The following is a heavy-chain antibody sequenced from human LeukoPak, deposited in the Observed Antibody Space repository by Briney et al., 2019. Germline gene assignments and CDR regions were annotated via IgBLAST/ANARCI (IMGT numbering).Heavy chain of an antibody. Sequence: PGGSLRLSCAASGFTVSSNYMSWVRQAPGKGLEWVSVIYSGGSTYYADSVKGRFTISRDNSKNTLYLQMNSLRAEDTAVYYCAREARGTWGFDYWGQGTLVTVSS. V-gene: IGHV3-53*01. CDR3: AREARGTWGFDY. CDR2: IYSGGST. CDR1: GFTVSSNY. J-gene: IGHJ4*02. D-gene: IGHD3-16*01.